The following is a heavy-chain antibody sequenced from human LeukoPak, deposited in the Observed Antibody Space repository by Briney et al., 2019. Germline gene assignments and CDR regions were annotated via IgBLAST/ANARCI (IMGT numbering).Heavy chain of an antibody. V-gene: IGHV4-30-4*01. CDR2: IYYSGST. CDR3: ARDYLLSVNSGYDYPLHFDL. Sequence: TSETLSLTCTVSGGSISSGDYYWSWIRQPPGKGLEWIGYIYYSGSTYYNPSLKSRVTITVDTSKNQFSLKLSSVTAADTAVYYCARDYLLSVNSGYDYPLHFDLWGRGTLVTVSS. D-gene: IGHD5-12*01. CDR1: GGSISSGDYY. J-gene: IGHJ2*01.